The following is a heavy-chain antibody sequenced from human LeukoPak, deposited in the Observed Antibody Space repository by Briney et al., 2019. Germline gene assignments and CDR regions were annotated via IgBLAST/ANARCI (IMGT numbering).Heavy chain of an antibody. V-gene: IGHV3-23*01. D-gene: IGHD3-10*01. CDR1: GFTFSSYA. CDR2: IRGSGGST. CDR3: AKDRELWFGDFDAFDI. J-gene: IGHJ3*02. Sequence: GGSLRLSCAASGFTFSSYAMSWVRQAPGKGLEWVSAIRGSGGSTYYADSVKGRFTLSRDNSKNTLYLQMNSLRAEDTAVYYCAKDRELWFGDFDAFDIWGQGTMVTVSS.